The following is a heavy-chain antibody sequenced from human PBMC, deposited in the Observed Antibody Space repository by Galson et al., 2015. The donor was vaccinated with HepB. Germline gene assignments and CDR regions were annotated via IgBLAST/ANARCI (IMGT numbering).Heavy chain of an antibody. D-gene: IGHD3-10*01. CDR3: ARQLGSGSYDAFDI. CDR1: GYTFTGYY. V-gene: IGHV1-2*06. J-gene: IGHJ3*02. CDR2: INPNSGGT. Sequence: SVKVSCKASGYTFTGYYMHWVRQAPGQGLEWMGRINPNSGGTNYAQKFQGRVTMTRDTSISTAYMELSRLRSDDTAVYYCARQLGSGSYDAFDIWGQGTMVTVSS.